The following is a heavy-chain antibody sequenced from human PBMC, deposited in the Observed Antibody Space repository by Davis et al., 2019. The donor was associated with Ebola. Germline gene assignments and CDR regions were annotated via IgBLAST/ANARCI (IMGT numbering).Heavy chain of an antibody. CDR1: GGTFSDYY. Sequence: SETLSLTCAVYGGTFSDYYWSWIRQPSGKGLEWIGEINHSGSTNYNPSLKSRVTISVDTSKNQISLKLSSLTAADTAVYYCARGGARTYYYGSGSYSFVYYFDYWGQGTLVTVSS. V-gene: IGHV4-34*01. CDR2: INHSGST. CDR3: ARGGARTYYYGSGSYSFVYYFDY. D-gene: IGHD3-10*01. J-gene: IGHJ4*02.